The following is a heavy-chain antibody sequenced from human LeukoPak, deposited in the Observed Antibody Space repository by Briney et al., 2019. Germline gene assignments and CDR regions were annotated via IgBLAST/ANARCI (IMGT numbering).Heavy chain of an antibody. J-gene: IGHJ3*02. CDR1: GGSINSGGYS. CDR2: IYHSGST. V-gene: IGHV4-30-2*01. CDR3: ARAVMEWLFGGSHAGAFDI. Sequence: SQTLSLTCAVSGGSINSGGYSWSWIRQPPGKGLEWIGYIYHSGSTYYNPSPKSRVTISVDRSRNQFSLKLSSVTAADTAVYYCARAVMEWLFGGSHAGAFDIWGRGTMVTVSS. D-gene: IGHD3-3*01.